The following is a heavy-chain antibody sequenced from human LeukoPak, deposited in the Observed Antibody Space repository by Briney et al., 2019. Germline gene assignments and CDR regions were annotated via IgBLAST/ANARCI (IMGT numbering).Heavy chain of an antibody. CDR1: GGTFSSCA. CDR2: IIPIFGTA. V-gene: IGHV1-69*13. D-gene: IGHD2-15*01. CDR3: ARDEIGYCSGGSCYGWFDP. J-gene: IGHJ5*02. Sequence: ASVKVSCKASGGTFSSCAISWVRQAPGQGLEWMGGIIPIFGTANYAQKFQGRVTITADESTSTAYMELSSLRSEDTAVYYCARDEIGYCSGGSCYGWFDPWGQGTLVTVSS.